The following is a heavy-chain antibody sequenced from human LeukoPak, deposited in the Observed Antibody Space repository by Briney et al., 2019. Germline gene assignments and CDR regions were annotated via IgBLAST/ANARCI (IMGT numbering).Heavy chain of an antibody. Sequence: GGSLRLPCAASGFTFSSSAMSWVRQAPGKGLEWVSSISGSGSGGSTYYADSVKGRFTISRDNSKNTLYPQMNSLRAEDTAVYYCAKSGYNRFDYWGQGTLVTVSS. V-gene: IGHV3-23*01. J-gene: IGHJ4*02. CDR1: GFTFSSSA. CDR3: AKSGYNRFDY. D-gene: IGHD5-24*01. CDR2: ISGSGSGGST.